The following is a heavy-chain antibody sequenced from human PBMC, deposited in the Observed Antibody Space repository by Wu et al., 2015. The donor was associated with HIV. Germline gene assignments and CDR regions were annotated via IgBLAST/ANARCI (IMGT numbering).Heavy chain of an antibody. CDR2: ISAYNGNT. CDR1: GYTFTSYG. J-gene: IGHJ6*02. V-gene: IGHV1-18*01. Sequence: QVQLVQSGAEVKKPGASVKVSCKASGYTFTSYGISWVRQAPGQGLEWMGWISAYNGNTNYAQKLQGRVTMTTDTPTSTAYMELRSLRFDDTAVYYCVXDQQWPAEYYNYYGMDVWGQGTTVTVSS. D-gene: IGHD6-19*01. CDR3: VXDQQWPAEYYNYYGMDV.